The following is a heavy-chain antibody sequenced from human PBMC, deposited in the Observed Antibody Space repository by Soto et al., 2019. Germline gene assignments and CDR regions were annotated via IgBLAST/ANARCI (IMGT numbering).Heavy chain of an antibody. D-gene: IGHD3-22*01. CDR3: AKDITYDSSAYDS. Sequence: EVQLLESGGGLVQPGGSLRLSCAASGFTFSRFGMSWVRQAPGKGLEWVSGISGGGNPTYYSDSVKGRFTISRDSAKNTLYLQMSSLRTEDTAVYYCAKDITYDSSAYDSWGQGTLVTVSS. CDR1: GFTFSRFG. V-gene: IGHV3-23*01. CDR2: ISGGGNPT. J-gene: IGHJ4*02.